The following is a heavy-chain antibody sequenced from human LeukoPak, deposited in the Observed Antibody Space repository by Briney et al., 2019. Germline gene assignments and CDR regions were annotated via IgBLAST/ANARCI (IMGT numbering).Heavy chain of an antibody. J-gene: IGHJ6*04. CDR2: INSNSGGT. V-gene: IGHV1-2*02. Sequence: ASVKVSCKASGYTFTGHFIHWVRQAPGQGLEWMGWINSNSGGTKYAQKFQGRVTMTRDTSISTVYMELSRLRSDDTAVYYCARDTGAARVPRQMDVWGKGTTITVSS. CDR3: ARDTGAARVPRQMDV. CDR1: GYTFTGHF. D-gene: IGHD6-6*01.